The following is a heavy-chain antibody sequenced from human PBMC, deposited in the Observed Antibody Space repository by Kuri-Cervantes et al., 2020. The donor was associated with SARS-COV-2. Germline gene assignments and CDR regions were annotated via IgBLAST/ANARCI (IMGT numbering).Heavy chain of an antibody. V-gene: IGHV3-21*04. D-gene: IGHD6-13*01. J-gene: IGHJ4*02. CDR1: GFTFSSYS. CDR2: ISSSSSYI. CDR3: ARDKSSSWTWELYYFDY. Sequence: GGSLRLSCAASGFTFSSYSMNWVRQAPGKGLEWVSSISSSSSYIYYADSVKGRFTISRDNAKNSLYLQMNSLRSDDTAVYYCARDKSSSWTWELYYFDYWGQGTLVTVSS.